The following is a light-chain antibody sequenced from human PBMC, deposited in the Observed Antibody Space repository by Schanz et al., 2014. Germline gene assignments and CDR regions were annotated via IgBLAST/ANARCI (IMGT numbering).Light chain of an antibody. CDR3: QQYGSSPPMYT. V-gene: IGKV3-15*01. CDR2: GAS. CDR1: QSVSST. J-gene: IGKJ2*01. Sequence: EVLMTQSPATLSVSPGERATLSCRASQSVSSTLAWYQQKRGQGPRLLIYGASTRATGIPARFSGSGSGTEFTLTISSLQSEDFAIYYCQQYGSSPPMYTFGQGTKLEIK.